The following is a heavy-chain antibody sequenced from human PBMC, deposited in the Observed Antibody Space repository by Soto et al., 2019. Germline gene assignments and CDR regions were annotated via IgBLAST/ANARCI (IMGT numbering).Heavy chain of an antibody. CDR2: INHSGST. CDR3: ARGRRDGYTLKFLDY. V-gene: IGHV4-34*01. J-gene: IGHJ4*02. D-gene: IGHD5-12*01. CDR1: GGSFSGYY. Sequence: SETLSLTCAVYGGSFSGYYWSWIRQPPGKGLEWIGEINHSGSTNYNPSLKSRVTISVDTSKNQFSLKLSSVTAADTAVYYCARGRRDGYTLKFLDYWGQGTLVTVS.